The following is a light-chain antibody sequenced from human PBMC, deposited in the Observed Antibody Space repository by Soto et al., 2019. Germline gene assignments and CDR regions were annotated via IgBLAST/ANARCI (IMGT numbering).Light chain of an antibody. CDR1: QSVLYSSTNKNY. V-gene: IGKV4-1*01. J-gene: IGKJ4*01. CDR3: QQYYSLPPT. Sequence: DIVMTQSLESLAVSLGERATINCKSSQSVLYSSTNKNYLAWYQQKEGQPPRLLIYWAFTRESGVPDRFSGCGSVTDFTHTISSLQAEDVEVYYCQQYYSLPPTFGGGTKVEIK. CDR2: WAF.